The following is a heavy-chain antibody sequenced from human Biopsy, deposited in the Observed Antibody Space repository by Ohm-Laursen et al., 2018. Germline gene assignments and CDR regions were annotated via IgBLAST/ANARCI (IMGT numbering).Heavy chain of an antibody. D-gene: IGHD1-26*01. V-gene: IGHV4-59*01. CDR3: ARVGVGAPSIDYFDS. Sequence: TLSLTCTASGGSIYNFFWSWIRQPPGKGLEWIGYIYYSGSTNYNPSLKSRVTISVDRSKNHFSLELSSVTAADTAVYYCARVGVGAPSIDYFDSWGQGALVTVSS. J-gene: IGHJ4*02. CDR2: IYYSGST. CDR1: GGSIYNFF.